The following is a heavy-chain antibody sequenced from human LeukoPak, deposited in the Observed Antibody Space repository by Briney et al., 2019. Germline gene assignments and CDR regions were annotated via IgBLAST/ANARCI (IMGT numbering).Heavy chain of an antibody. CDR1: GGSPSSVGYY. CDR3: ARGQQLVSNWFDP. D-gene: IGHD6-13*01. Sequence: SQTPSPTCTVSGGSPSSVGYYWSWIRHPPGKGLEWIGRIYTSGSTPTSPSPKSRVTISVDTSKNQFSLKLSSVTAADTAVYYCARGQQLVSNWFDPWGQGTLVTVSS. CDR2: IYTSGST. V-gene: IGHV4-61*02. J-gene: IGHJ5*02.